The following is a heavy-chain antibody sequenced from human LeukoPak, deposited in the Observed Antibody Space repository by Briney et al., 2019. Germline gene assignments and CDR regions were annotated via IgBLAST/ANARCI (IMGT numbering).Heavy chain of an antibody. J-gene: IGHJ4*02. V-gene: IGHV3-11*01. CDR2: ISSSGSTI. D-gene: IGHD5-18*01. CDR1: RFTSTDYY. Sequence: GALRLSPAPSRFTSTDYYMSSIPHAPGKRVECVSYISSSGSTIYYADSVKGRFTISRDNAKNSLYLQMDSLRAEDTAVYYCAREGGGYSYGCDYWGQGTLVTVSS. CDR3: AREGGGYSYGCDY.